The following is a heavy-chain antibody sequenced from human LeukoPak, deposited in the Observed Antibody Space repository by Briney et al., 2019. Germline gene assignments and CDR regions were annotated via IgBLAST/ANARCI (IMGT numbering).Heavy chain of an antibody. CDR1: GGSISSSNFY. V-gene: IGHV4-39*01. CDR3: ARHADSSGYYFFDF. Sequence: PSETLSLTCTVSGGSISSSNFYWGWIRQPPGKGLEWIGSMYRRGSTYYNPSLRSRVTISVDTSKNQFSLNLSSVTAADTAVYYCARHADSSGYYFFDFWGQGTLVTVSS. D-gene: IGHD3-22*01. J-gene: IGHJ4*02. CDR2: MYRRGST.